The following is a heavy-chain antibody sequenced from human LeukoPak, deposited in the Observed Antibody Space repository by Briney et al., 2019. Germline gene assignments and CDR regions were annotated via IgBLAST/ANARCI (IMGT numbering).Heavy chain of an antibody. V-gene: IGHV4-30-2*01. CDR1: GGSISSGGYS. CDR3: ARDYYDSSGYYSGFDY. J-gene: IGHJ4*02. D-gene: IGHD3-22*01. CDR2: IYHSGSA. Sequence: SETLSLTCAVSGGSISSGGYSWSWIRQPPGKGLEWIGYIYHSGSAYYNPSLKSRVTISVDRSKNQFSLKLSSVTAADTAVYYCARDYYDSSGYYSGFDYWGQGTLVTVSS.